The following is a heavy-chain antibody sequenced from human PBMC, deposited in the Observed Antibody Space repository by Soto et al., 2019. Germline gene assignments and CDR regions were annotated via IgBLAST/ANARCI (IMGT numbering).Heavy chain of an antibody. CDR2: ISGNNGNT. V-gene: IGHV1-18*01. CDR3: AREGQRGY. D-gene: IGHD6-25*01. J-gene: IGHJ4*02. Sequence: QVQLVQSGAEVKKPGASVKVSCKASGYTFSNYGFSWVRQAPGQGLAWMGWISGNNGNTNYAERLQGGVTMTSGTSASTAYMELKSLRDDYTAVYYCAREGQRGYWGRGTPVTVSS. CDR1: GYTFSNYG.